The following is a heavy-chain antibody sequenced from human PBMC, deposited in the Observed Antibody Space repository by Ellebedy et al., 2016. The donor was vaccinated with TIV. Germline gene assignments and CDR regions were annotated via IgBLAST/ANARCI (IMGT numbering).Heavy chain of an antibody. Sequence: GESLKISCVGSGPIFSHNWMSWVRQAPGKGLEWVAKINPLGSQKSYVDFVKGRFTISRDNVKNSLYLQMNSLRAEDTAVYYCARGAETTMVWGALDIWGQGTVVTVSS. J-gene: IGHJ3*02. CDR3: ARGAETTMVWGALDI. CDR1: GPIFSHNW. CDR2: INPLGSQK. V-gene: IGHV3-7*01. D-gene: IGHD3-10*01.